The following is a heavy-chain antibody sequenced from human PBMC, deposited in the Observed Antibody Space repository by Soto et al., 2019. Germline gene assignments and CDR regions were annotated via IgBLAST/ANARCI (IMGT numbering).Heavy chain of an antibody. CDR2: MHHTQGT. CDR3: ARVPFVGYFDWLDP. CDR1: GASISSYY. Sequence: GTLSLTCSVSGASISSYYWTWIRQPPGGGLEWIGYMHHTQGTNDNPSLRGRVHMSIDTSMNQFSLRLTSVTAADTAVYYCARVPFVGYFDWLDPWGHGTLVTVSS. D-gene: IGHD3-9*01. V-gene: IGHV4-59*01. J-gene: IGHJ5*02.